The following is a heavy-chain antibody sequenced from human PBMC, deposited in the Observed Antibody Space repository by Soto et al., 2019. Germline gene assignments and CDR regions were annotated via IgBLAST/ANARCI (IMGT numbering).Heavy chain of an antibody. J-gene: IGHJ5*02. Sequence: LRLSCAASGFTFSSYSMNWVRQAPGKGLEWVSSISSSSSYIYYADSVKGRFTISRDNAKNSLYLQMNSLRAEGTAVYYCARDSHPGSIDPWGQGTLVTVSS. CDR3: ARDSHPGSIDP. V-gene: IGHV3-21*01. CDR1: GFTFSSYS. CDR2: ISSSSSYI. D-gene: IGHD6-25*01.